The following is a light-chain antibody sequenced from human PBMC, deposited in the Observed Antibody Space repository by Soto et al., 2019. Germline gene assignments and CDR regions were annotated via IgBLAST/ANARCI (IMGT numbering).Light chain of an antibody. CDR1: EDIRTS. CDR3: QHYNNLPPFT. CDR2: AAS. V-gene: IGKV1-33*01. Sequence: DIQMTQSPSSLSASVGARVSITCQASEDIRTSLSWFQHKPGRAPKLLIYAASYLETGVPSRFRGSGSGTDFTLTISSLQPEDIATYYCQHYNNLPPFTFGPGTIVDVK. J-gene: IGKJ3*01.